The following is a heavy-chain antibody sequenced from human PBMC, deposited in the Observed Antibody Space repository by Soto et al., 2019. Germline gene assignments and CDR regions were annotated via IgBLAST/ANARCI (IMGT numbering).Heavy chain of an antibody. J-gene: IGHJ1*01. CDR2: VNPSGGST. Sequence: ASVTVSCKASGYIFTAYSMHWVRQAPGQGLEWMGVVNPSGGSTNYAQKFQGRITMTRDTSTSTVYMDLSSLTSEDTAVYYCAREENCSDGICYSEYFPGGGQGTLVTVSA. CDR3: AREENCSDGICYSEYFPG. D-gene: IGHD2-15*01. V-gene: IGHV1-46*01. CDR1: GYIFTAYS.